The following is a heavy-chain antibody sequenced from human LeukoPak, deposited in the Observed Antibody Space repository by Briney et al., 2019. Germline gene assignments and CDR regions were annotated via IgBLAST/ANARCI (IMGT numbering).Heavy chain of an antibody. Sequence: SETLSLTCTVSGGSISSSSYYWGWIRQPPGKGLEWIGSIYYDGSTHYNPSLKSRFTISIDTSKNQFSLKLTSVTAADTAVYYCARDGDPFDYWGQGTLVTVSS. CDR1: GGSISSSSYY. D-gene: IGHD4-17*01. J-gene: IGHJ4*02. CDR2: IYYDGST. CDR3: ARDGDPFDY. V-gene: IGHV4-39*02.